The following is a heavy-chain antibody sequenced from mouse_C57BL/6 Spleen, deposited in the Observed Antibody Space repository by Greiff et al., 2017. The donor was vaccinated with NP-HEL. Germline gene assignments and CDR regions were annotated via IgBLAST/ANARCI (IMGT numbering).Heavy chain of an antibody. CDR2: IYPRSGNT. J-gene: IGHJ2*01. Sequence: VQLQQSGAELARPGASVKLSCKASGYTFTSYGISWVKQRTGQGLEWIGEIYPRSGNTYYNEKFKGKATLTADKSSSTAYMELRSLTSEDSAVYFCARLGYPYYGSSYVHYWGQVTTLTVSS. V-gene: IGHV1-81*01. D-gene: IGHD1-1*01. CDR1: GYTFTSYG. CDR3: ARLGYPYYGSSYVHY.